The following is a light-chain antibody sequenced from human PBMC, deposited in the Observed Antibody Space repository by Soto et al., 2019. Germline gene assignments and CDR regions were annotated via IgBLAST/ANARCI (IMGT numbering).Light chain of an antibody. CDR1: SSDVGSYNL. CDR2: EVS. J-gene: IGLJ1*01. CDR3: CSYAGSSTYV. V-gene: IGLV2-23*02. Sequence: SVLTPPASVKESPGQSITISYTGTSSDVGSYNLVSWYQQHPGKAPKLMIYEVSKRPSGVSNRFSGSKSGNTASLTISGLQAEDEADYYCCSYAGSSTYVFGTGTKVTVL.